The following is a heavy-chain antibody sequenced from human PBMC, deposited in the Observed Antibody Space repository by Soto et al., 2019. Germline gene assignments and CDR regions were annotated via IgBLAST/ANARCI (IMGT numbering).Heavy chain of an antibody. V-gene: IGHV4-59*08. J-gene: IGHJ3*02. D-gene: IGHD5-12*01. CDR1: GGSISSYY. CDR2: TYYSGST. CDR3: AKRYSGYDDAFDI. Sequence: SETLSLTCTVSGGSISSYYWSWIRQPPGKGLEWIGYTYYSGSTNYNPSLKSRVTISVDTSKNQFSLKLSSVTAADTAVYYCAKRYSGYDDAFDIWGQGTMVTVSS.